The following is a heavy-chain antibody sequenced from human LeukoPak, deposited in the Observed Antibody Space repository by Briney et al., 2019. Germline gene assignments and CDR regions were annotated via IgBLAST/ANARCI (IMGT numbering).Heavy chain of an antibody. J-gene: IGHJ5*02. D-gene: IGHD3-3*02. V-gene: IGHV6-1*01. Sequence: SQTLSLTCAITGGSVSSYSVTWKWIRQSPSRGLEWLGRTYYRSKWYNDYAVSVKSRITINPDTSKNQFSLQLTSVTPEYSALYRGTRYAVAFRATTHYDPWGQGTLVTVSS. CDR3: TRYAVAFRATTHYDP. CDR2: TYYRSKWYN. CDR1: GGSVSSYSVT.